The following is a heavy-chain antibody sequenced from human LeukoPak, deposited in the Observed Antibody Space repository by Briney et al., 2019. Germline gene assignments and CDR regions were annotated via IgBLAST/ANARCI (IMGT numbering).Heavy chain of an antibody. CDR3: AELGITMIGGV. D-gene: IGHD3-10*02. Sequence: PGGSLRLSCEASGFSFDTYAYHWVRQAPGKGLEWVSYISSSGSTIYYADSVKGRFTISRDNAKNSLYLQMNSLRAEDTAVYYCAELGITMIGGVWGKGTTVTISS. V-gene: IGHV3-48*03. CDR2: ISSSGSTI. J-gene: IGHJ6*04. CDR1: GFSFDTYA.